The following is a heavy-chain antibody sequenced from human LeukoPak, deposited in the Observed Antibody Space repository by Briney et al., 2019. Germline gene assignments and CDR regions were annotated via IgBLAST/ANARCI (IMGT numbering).Heavy chain of an antibody. CDR2: IIPILGIA. CDR3: ARGSGYSSSSVDY. D-gene: IGHD6-6*01. J-gene: IGHJ4*02. Sequence: ASVKVSCKASGGTFSSYAISWVRQAPGQGLEWMGRIIPILGIANYAQKFQGRVTMTRDTSTSTVYMELSSLRSEDTAVYYCARGSGYSSSSVDYWGQGTLVTVSS. V-gene: IGHV1-69*04. CDR1: GGTFSSYA.